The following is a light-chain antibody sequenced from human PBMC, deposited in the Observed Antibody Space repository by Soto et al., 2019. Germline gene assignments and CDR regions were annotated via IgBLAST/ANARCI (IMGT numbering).Light chain of an antibody. Sequence: QSALTQPASVSGSPGQSITISCTGTSSDVGGYNYGSWYQQHPGKAPKLMIYDVSNRPSGVSNRFSGSKSGNTASLTISGLQAEDEADYYCSSYTSSSTLNVVFGGGTKLTVL. J-gene: IGLJ2*01. CDR1: SSDVGGYNY. CDR3: SSYTSSSTLNVV. V-gene: IGLV2-14*01. CDR2: DVS.